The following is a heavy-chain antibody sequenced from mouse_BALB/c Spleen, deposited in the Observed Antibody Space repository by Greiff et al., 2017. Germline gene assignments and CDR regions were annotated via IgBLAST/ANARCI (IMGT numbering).Heavy chain of an antibody. CDR2: IYPGDGDT. Sequence: QVQLQQSGAELARPGASVKLSCKASGYTFTSYWMQWVKQRPGQGLEWIGAIYPGDGDTRYTQKFKGKATLTADKSSSTAYMQLSSLASEDSAVYDCAREGDGYYEGFAYWGQGTLVTVSA. V-gene: IGHV1-87*01. CDR3: AREGDGYYEGFAY. D-gene: IGHD2-3*01. J-gene: IGHJ3*01. CDR1: GYTFTSYW.